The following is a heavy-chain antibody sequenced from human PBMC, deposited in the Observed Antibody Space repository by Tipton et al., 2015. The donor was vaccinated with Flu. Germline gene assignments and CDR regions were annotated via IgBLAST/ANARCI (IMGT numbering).Heavy chain of an antibody. CDR1: GGSISSGGAY. Sequence: TLSLTCTVSGGSISSGGAYWSWIRQHPGKGLEWIGCIYYSGSTYYNPSLQSRVSISVDTSKNQFSLKLHSVTAADTAVYYCARDQGFGGGISYDYYALAVWGRGTTVTVSS. CDR3: ARDQGFGGGISYDYYALAV. CDR2: IYYSGST. V-gene: IGHV4-31*03. J-gene: IGHJ6*02. D-gene: IGHD3-10*01.